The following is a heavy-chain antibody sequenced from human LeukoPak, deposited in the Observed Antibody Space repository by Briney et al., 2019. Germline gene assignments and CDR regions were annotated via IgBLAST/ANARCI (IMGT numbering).Heavy chain of an antibody. CDR3: ATRPYSSSSRDYYYYHYMDV. D-gene: IGHD6-6*01. CDR2: IIPIFGTA. Sequence: ASVKVSCKASGGAFSSYAISWVRQAPGQGLEWMGGIIPIFGTANYAQKFQGRVTITTDESTSTAYMELSSLRSEDTAVYYCATRPYSSSSRDYYYYHYMDVWGKGTTVTVSS. V-gene: IGHV1-69*05. CDR1: GGAFSSYA. J-gene: IGHJ6*03.